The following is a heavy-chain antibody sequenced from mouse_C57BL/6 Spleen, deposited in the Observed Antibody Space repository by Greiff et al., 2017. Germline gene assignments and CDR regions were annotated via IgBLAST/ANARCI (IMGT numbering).Heavy chain of an antibody. Sequence: EVKLVESGGGLVQPKGSLKLSCAASGFSFNTYAMNWVRQAPGKGLEWVARIRSKSNNYATYYADSVKDRFTISRDDSESMLYLQMNNLKTEDTAMYYCVGHGGAMDYWGQGTSVTVSS. CDR2: IRSKSNNYAT. CDR3: VGHGGAMDY. V-gene: IGHV10-1*01. J-gene: IGHJ4*01. CDR1: GFSFNTYA.